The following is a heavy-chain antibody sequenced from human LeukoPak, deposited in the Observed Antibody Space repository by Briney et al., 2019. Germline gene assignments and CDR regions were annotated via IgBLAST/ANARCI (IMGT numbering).Heavy chain of an antibody. CDR3: ARSGGDIVVVPAAIRLYYYYMDV. CDR2: IYHSGST. CDR1: GGSISSGGYY. D-gene: IGHD2-2*02. V-gene: IGHV4-30-2*01. Sequence: SETLSLTCTVSGGSISSGGYYWSWIRQPPGKGLEWIGYIYHSGSTYYNPSLKSRVTISADRSKNQFSLKLSSVTAADTAVYYCARSGGDIVVVPAAIRLYYYYMDVWGKGTTVTVSS. J-gene: IGHJ6*03.